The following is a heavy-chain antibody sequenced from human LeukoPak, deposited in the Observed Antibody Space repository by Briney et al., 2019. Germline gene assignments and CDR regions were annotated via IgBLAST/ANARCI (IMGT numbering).Heavy chain of an antibody. CDR1: GFTFSSYA. CDR2: ISYDGSNK. Sequence: PGRSLRLSCAASGFTFSSYAMHWVRQAPGKGLEWVAVISYDGSNKYYADSVKGRFTISRDNSKNTLYLQMNSLRAEDTAVYYCAKPYYDFWSGYSSHFDYWGQGTLVTVSS. V-gene: IGHV3-30*04. CDR3: AKPYYDFWSGYSSHFDY. D-gene: IGHD3-3*01. J-gene: IGHJ4*02.